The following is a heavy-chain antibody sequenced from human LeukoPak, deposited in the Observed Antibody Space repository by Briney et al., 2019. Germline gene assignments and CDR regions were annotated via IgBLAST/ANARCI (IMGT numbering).Heavy chain of an antibody. CDR1: GFTFTNYW. CDR3: ARGPDYGGPL. Sequence: PGGSLRLSCVASGFTFTNYWMHWVRQAPGKGLVWVARMNSDASSTSYADSVKGRFSTSRGNAKKTLYLQMNSLRAEDTAVYYCARGPDYGGPLRGQGTLVTVSP. CDR2: MNSDASST. J-gene: IGHJ4*02. V-gene: IGHV3-74*01. D-gene: IGHD4-23*01.